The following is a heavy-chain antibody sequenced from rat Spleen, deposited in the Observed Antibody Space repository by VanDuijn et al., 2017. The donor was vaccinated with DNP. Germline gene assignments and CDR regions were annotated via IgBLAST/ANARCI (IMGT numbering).Heavy chain of an antibody. CDR3: AKGGYPYYFDY. D-gene: IGHD1-4*01. CDR2: INTDGSST. V-gene: IGHV5-17*01. J-gene: IGHJ2*01. Sequence: EVQLVESGGGLVQPGRSLKLSCAASGFTFSDYAMAWVRQAPKKGLEWVASINTDGSSTYYPDSVKGRFTISRDNAENTVFLQMTSLRSEDTATYYCAKGGYPYYFDYWGQGVMVTVSS. CDR1: GFTFSDYA.